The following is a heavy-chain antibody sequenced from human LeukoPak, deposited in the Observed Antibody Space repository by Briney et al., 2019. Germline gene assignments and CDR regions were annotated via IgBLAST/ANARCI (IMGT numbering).Heavy chain of an antibody. CDR1: GYTFTGYH. CDR3: AIGGTPSGSYFGDI. D-gene: IGHD1-26*01. V-gene: IGHV1-46*01. J-gene: IGHJ3*02. CDR2: TNPSGGST. Sequence: ASVKVSCKAYGYTFTGYHMHWVRQAPGQGLEWMGITNPSGGSTSYAQKFQGRVTMTRDTSTSTVYMELSSLRSEDTAVYYCAIGGTPSGSYFGDIWGQGTMVTVSS.